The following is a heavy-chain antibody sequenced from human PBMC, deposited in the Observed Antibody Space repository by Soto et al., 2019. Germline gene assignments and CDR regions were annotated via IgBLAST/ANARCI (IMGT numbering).Heavy chain of an antibody. V-gene: IGHV4-31*03. CDR1: GGSISSGGYY. D-gene: IGHD3-3*01. CDR3: AREGVDATIRFAY. J-gene: IGHJ4*02. CDR2: IYYSGST. Sequence: SETLSLTCTVSGGSISSGGYYWSWIRQHPGKGLEWIGYIYYSGSTYYNPSLKSRVTISVDTSKNQFSLKLSSVTAADTAVYYCAREGVDATIRFAYWGQGTLVTVSS.